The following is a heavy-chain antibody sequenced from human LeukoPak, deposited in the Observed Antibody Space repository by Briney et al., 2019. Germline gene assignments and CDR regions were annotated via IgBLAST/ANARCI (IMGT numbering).Heavy chain of an antibody. CDR3: ARSATVTTGYFDY. V-gene: IGHV4-30-2*01. CDR2: IYHSGST. Sequence: PSETLSLTCAVSGGSISSGGYSWSWIRQPPGKGLEWIGYIYHSGSTYYNPSLKSRVTISEDTSKNQFSLKLSSVTAADTAVYYCARSATVTTGYFDYWGQGTLVTVSS. D-gene: IGHD4-17*01. CDR1: GGSISSGGYS. J-gene: IGHJ4*02.